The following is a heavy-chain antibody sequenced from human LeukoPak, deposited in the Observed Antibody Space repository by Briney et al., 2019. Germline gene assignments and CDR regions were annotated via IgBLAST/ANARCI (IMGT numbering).Heavy chain of an antibody. CDR3: ASSSPRYFDWLPSENYFDY. CDR2: IKQDGSEK. D-gene: IGHD3-9*01. Sequence: GGSLRLSCAASGFTFSSYWMSWVRQAPGKGLEWVANIKQDGSEKYYVDSVKGRFTISRDNAKNSLYLQMNSLRAEDTAVYYCASSSPRYFDWLPSENYFDYWGQGTLVTVSS. CDR1: GFTFSSYW. J-gene: IGHJ4*02. V-gene: IGHV3-7*01.